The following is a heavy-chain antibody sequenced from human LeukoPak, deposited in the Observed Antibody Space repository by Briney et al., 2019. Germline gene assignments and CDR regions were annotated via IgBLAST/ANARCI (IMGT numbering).Heavy chain of an antibody. J-gene: IGHJ4*02. V-gene: IGHV1-46*01. CDR3: AREGYGSGSYYTTHLDY. CDR1: GYTFTSYY. Sequence: ASVKVSCKASGYTFTSYYMHWVRQAPGQGLERMGIINPSGGSTSYAQKFQGRVTMTRDTSTSTVYMELSSLRSEDTAVYYCAREGYGSGSYYTTHLDYWGQGTLVTVSS. D-gene: IGHD3-10*01. CDR2: INPSGGST.